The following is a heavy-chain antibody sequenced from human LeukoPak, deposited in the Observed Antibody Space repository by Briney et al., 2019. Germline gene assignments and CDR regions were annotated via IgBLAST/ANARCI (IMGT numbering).Heavy chain of an antibody. J-gene: IGHJ3*02. CDR1: GFTFSSYG. D-gene: IGHD6-19*01. Sequence: GRSLRLSCAASGFTFSSYGMHWVRQVPGKGLEGVAVIWYDGSNKHYVDSVKGRFTISRDNSKNALYLQMNSLRVEDTAVYYCARVMGQRLVRGAFDIWGQGTMVTVS. CDR3: ARVMGQRLVRGAFDI. V-gene: IGHV3-33*01. CDR2: IWYDGSNK.